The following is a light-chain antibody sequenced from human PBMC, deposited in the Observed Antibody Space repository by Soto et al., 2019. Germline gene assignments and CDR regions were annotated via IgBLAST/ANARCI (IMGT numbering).Light chain of an antibody. V-gene: IGLV3-25*02. J-gene: IGLJ1*01. CDR3: QSADSSGTYV. Sequence: SYELTQPPSVSGSPGQTAGITCSGDALPKQYAYWYQQKPGQAPVLVIYKDSERPSGIPERFSGSSSGTTVTLTISGVQAEDEADYYCQSADSSGTYVFGTGTKVTV. CDR1: ALPKQY. CDR2: KDS.